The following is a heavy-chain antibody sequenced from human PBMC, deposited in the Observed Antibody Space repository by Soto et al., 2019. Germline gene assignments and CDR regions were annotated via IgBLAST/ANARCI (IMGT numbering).Heavy chain of an antibody. CDR1: GFTFSDYY. D-gene: IGHD3-9*01. CDR2: ISSSSSYT. CDR3: ARDADILTGSDAFDI. V-gene: IGHV3-11*05. Sequence: QVQLVESGGGLVKPGGSLRLSCAASGFTFSDYYMSWIRQAPGKGLEWVSYISSSSSYTNYADSVKGRFTISRDNAKNSLYRQMNGLRAEDTAVYYCARDADILTGSDAFDIWGQGTMVTVSS. J-gene: IGHJ3*02.